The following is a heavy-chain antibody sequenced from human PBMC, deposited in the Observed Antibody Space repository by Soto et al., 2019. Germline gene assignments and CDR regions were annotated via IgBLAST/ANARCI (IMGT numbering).Heavy chain of an antibody. V-gene: IGHV1-46*03. J-gene: IGHJ6*03. CDR3: ARAGLISGRGYYYMDV. CDR1: GYTFTSYY. Sequence: ASVKVSCKASGYTFTSYYMHWVRQAPEQGLEWMGIINPSGGSTSYAQKFQGRVTMTRDTSTSTVYMELSSLRSEDTAVYYCARAGLISGRGYYYMDVWGKGTTVTVSS. D-gene: IGHD3-10*01. CDR2: INPSGGST.